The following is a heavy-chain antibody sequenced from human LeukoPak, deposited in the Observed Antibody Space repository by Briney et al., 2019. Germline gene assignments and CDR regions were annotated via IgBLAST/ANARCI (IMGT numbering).Heavy chain of an antibody. D-gene: IGHD4-17*01. CDR1: GGSFSGYY. CDR2: INHSGST. Sequence: SETLSLTCAVYGGSFSGYYWSWIRQPPGKGLEWIGEINHSGSTNYNPSLKSRVTISVDTSKNQFSLKLSSVTAADTAVYYCARGGAGETTVTTTAFDYWGQGTLVTVSS. V-gene: IGHV4-34*01. J-gene: IGHJ4*02. CDR3: ARGGAGETTVTTTAFDY.